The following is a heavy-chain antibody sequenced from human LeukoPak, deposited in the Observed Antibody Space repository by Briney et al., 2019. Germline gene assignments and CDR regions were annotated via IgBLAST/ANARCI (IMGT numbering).Heavy chain of an antibody. CDR1: GFTFSSYA. CDR2: ISGSGGST. J-gene: IGHJ4*02. CDR3: ASEAGIAVAGTDY. D-gene: IGHD6-19*01. V-gene: IGHV3-23*01. Sequence: PGGSLRLSCAASGFTFSSYAMSWDRQAPGKGLEWVSAISGSGGSTYYADSVKGRFTISRDNSENTLYLQMNSLRAEDTAVYYCASEAGIAVAGTDYWGQGTLVTVSS.